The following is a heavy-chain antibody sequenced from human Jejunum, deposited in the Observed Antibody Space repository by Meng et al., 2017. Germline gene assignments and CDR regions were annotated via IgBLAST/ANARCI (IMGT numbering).Heavy chain of an antibody. D-gene: IGHD3-10*01. CDR2: IWHDGSKV. CDR3: LRGRDY. V-gene: IGHV3-33*01. Sequence: LVEAGGGVVHPRKSFSLSWAASGFNFTNYVMHWVRQAPGKGLELVAVIWHDGSKVFYADSVRGRFTISRDNSHNTVDLQMNSVRVDDTAVYFCLRGRDYWGQGTLVTVSS. J-gene: IGHJ4*02. CDR1: GFNFTNYV.